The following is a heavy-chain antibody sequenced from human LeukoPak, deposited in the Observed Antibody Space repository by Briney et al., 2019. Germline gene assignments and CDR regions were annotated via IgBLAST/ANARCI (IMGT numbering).Heavy chain of an antibody. Sequence: SETLSLTCTVSGGSISSGDYYWSWIRQPPGKGLEWIGYIYYSGSTYYNPSLKSRVTISVDTSKNQFSLKLSSVTAADTAVYYCARAIGGYDYFWFDPWSQRTLVTVSS. CDR1: GGSISSGDYY. CDR3: ARAIGGYDYFWFDP. CDR2: IYYSGST. V-gene: IGHV4-30-4*01. D-gene: IGHD5-12*01. J-gene: IGHJ5*02.